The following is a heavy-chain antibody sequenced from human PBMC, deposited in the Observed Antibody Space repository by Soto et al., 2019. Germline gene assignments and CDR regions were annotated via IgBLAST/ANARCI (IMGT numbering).Heavy chain of an antibody. V-gene: IGHV3-7*01. Sequence: PGGSLRLSCVASGLTFSSWMSWVRQAPGKGLEWVAMTTQDGSGKHYVDSVKGRFTISRDSAKNSMYLQMNSLTVEDTAMYYCASLDTAMIKTAGYWGQGTQVTVPQ. D-gene: IGHD5-18*01. J-gene: IGHJ4*02. CDR2: TTQDGSGK. CDR1: GLTFSSW. CDR3: ASLDTAMIKTAGY.